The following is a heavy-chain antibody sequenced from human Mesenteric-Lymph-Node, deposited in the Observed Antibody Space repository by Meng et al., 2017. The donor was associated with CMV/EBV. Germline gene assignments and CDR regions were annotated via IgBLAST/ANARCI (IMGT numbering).Heavy chain of an antibody. CDR1: GFTVSSNY. J-gene: IGHJ5*02. Sequence: SCAASGFTVSSNYMSWVRQAPGKGLEWVSVIYSGGSTYYADSVKGRFTISRDNSKNTLYLQMNSLRAEDTAVYYCAIAHVVNDYGDYNWFDPWGQGTLVTVSS. CDR3: AIAHVVNDYGDYNWFDP. D-gene: IGHD4-17*01. V-gene: IGHV3-66*02. CDR2: IYSGGST.